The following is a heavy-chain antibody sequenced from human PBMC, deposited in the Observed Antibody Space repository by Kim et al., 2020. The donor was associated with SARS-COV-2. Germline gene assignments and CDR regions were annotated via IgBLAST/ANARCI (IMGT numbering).Heavy chain of an antibody. D-gene: IGHD3-22*01. Sequence: SQTLSLTCAISGDSVSSNSAAWNWIRQSPSRGLEWLGRTYYRSKWYNDYAVSVKSRITINPDTSKNQFSLQLNSVTPEDTAVYYCARAASYYDSSGYYNWYFDLWGRGTLVPVSS. CDR3: ARAASYYDSSGYYNWYFDL. V-gene: IGHV6-1*01. CDR2: TYYRSKWYN. J-gene: IGHJ2*01. CDR1: GDSVSSNSAA.